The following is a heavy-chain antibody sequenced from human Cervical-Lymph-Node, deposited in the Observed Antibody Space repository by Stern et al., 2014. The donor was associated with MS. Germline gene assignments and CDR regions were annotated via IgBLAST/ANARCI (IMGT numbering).Heavy chain of an antibody. CDR2: ISWNSGDI. Sequence: QLVESGGGLVQPGGSLRLSCAAAGIIFCDYVMPLVRQAPGKGLGWVAGISWNSGDIAYTDSVKGRFTISRDNAKNSLYLHMNSLRAEDTALYYCAKDLGEVFYYGMDVWGQGTTVTVSS. J-gene: IGHJ6*02. CDR1: GIIFCDYV. CDR3: AKDLGEVFYYGMDV. V-gene: IGHV3-9*01. D-gene: IGHD2-21*01.